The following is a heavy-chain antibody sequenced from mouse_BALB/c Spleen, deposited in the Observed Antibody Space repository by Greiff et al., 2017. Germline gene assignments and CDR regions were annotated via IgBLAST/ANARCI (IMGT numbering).Heavy chain of an antibody. Sequence: EVKLQESGPGLVKPSQSLSLTCTVTGYSITSDYAWNWIRQFPGNKLEWMGYISYSGSTSYNPSLKSRISITRDTSKNQFFLQLNSVTTEDTATYYCARSDGYYTGGYWYFDVWGAGTTVTVSS. CDR1: GYSITSDYA. J-gene: IGHJ1*01. CDR2: ISYSGST. CDR3: ARSDGYYTGGYWYFDV. D-gene: IGHD2-3*01. V-gene: IGHV3-2*02.